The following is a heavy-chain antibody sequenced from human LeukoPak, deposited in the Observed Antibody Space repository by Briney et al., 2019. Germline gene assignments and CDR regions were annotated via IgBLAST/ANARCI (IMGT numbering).Heavy chain of an antibody. V-gene: IGHV4-34*01. D-gene: IGHD3-3*01. J-gene: IGHJ6*02. CDR2: INHSGST. CDR3: ARGRGYDFWSGYSNYYYGMDV. Sequence: PSETLSLTCAVYGGSFSGYYWSWIRQPPGKGLEWIGEINHSGSTNYNPSLKSRVTISVDTSKNQFSLKLSSVTAADTAVYYCARGRGYDFWSGYSNYYYGMDVWGQGTTVTVSS. CDR1: GGSFSGYY.